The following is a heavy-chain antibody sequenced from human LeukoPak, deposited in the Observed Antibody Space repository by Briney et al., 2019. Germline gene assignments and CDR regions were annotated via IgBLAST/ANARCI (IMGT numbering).Heavy chain of an antibody. V-gene: IGHV3-21*01. CDR2: ISTSSGFI. Sequence: PGGSLRHSCAASGFTFRNYNLIWVRQAPGKGLEWVSSISTSSGFIYYADSVKGRFTISRDNAQNSLYLQMNSLRAEDTALYYWARAMTESSGYPPLYWGQGTLVTVSS. CDR3: ARAMTESSGYPPLY. D-gene: IGHD3-22*01. J-gene: IGHJ4*02. CDR1: GFTFRNYN.